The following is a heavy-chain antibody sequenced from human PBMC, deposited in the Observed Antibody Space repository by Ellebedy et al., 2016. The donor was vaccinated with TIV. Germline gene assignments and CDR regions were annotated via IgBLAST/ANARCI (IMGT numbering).Heavy chain of an antibody. Sequence: SETLSLXXTVSGGSISSGGYYWSWIRQHPGKGLEWIGYIYYSGSTYYNPSLKSRVTISVDTSKNQFSLKLSSVTAADTAVYYCAIAYYDFWSGYHGPNWFDPWGQGTLVTVSS. V-gene: IGHV4-31*03. CDR3: AIAYYDFWSGYHGPNWFDP. CDR1: GGSISSGGYY. CDR2: IYYSGST. J-gene: IGHJ5*02. D-gene: IGHD3-3*01.